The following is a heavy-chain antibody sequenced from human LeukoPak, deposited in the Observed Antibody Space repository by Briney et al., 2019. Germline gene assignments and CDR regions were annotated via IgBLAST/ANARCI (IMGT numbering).Heavy chain of an antibody. J-gene: IGHJ4*02. CDR3: VRVKGSYFDY. V-gene: IGHV3-48*01. D-gene: IGHD2-15*01. CDR2: ISSSGSAI. Sequence: PGGSLRLSCAAAGFPLGSYSINWVGQGPGKGREWVSYISSSGSAIYYVHSVKGRFPVSRDNAKNSLFLQMNSPRAEDTAVYYCVRVKGSYFDYWGQGALVTVSS. CDR1: GFPLGSYS.